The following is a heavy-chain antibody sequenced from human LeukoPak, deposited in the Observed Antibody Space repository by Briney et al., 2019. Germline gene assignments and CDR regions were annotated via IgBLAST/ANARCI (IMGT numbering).Heavy chain of an antibody. CDR2: INHSGST. CDR3: ARSPSGSSSRWFDP. J-gene: IGHJ5*02. CDR1: GGSFSGYY. D-gene: IGHD1-26*01. Sequence: SETLSLTCAVYGGSFSGYYWSWIRQPPGKGLEWIGEINHSGSTNYNPSLKSRVTISVDNSKNQISLKLSSVTAADTAVYYCARSPSGSSSRWFDPWGQGTLVTVSS. V-gene: IGHV4-34*01.